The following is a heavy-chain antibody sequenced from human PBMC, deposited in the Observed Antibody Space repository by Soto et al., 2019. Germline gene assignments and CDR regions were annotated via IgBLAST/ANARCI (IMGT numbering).Heavy chain of an antibody. Sequence: SETLSLTCTVSGGSISSYDWSWIRQPPGKGLEWIGYIYYSGSTNYNPSLKSRVTISVDTSKNQFSLKLSSVTAADTAVYYCARAGTRGYDFWSGYTSAPDAFDIWGQGTMVTVSS. J-gene: IGHJ3*02. CDR1: GGSISSYD. CDR2: IYYSGST. CDR3: ARAGTRGYDFWSGYTSAPDAFDI. V-gene: IGHV4-59*01. D-gene: IGHD3-3*01.